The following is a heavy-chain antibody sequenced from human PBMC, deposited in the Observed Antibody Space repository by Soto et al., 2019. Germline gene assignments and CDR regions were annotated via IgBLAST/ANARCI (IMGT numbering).Heavy chain of an antibody. J-gene: IGHJ4*02. Sequence: SETLSLTCTVSGASITQYYWNWIRQSPGKGLEWIVSVSSTGSTVYNPSLTSRVTVSLDTSKNQFSLTLNSVTAADTAVYYCAKGWSYHILSGYSAPYDDWGQGTLVTVSS. CDR1: GASITQYY. CDR3: AKGWSYHILSGYSAPYDD. CDR2: VSSTGST. D-gene: IGHD3-9*01. V-gene: IGHV4-59*01.